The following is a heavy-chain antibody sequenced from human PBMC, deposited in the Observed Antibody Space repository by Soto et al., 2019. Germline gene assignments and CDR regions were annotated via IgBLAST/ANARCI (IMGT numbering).Heavy chain of an antibody. CDR1: GFTFSNAW. D-gene: IGHD6-19*01. CDR2: IKGTTAGGAT. Sequence: GGSLRLSCAASGFTFSNAWMSWVRQAPGKGLEWVGRIKGTTAGGATDYAAPVKGRFTISRDDSKNTLYVQMNSLKTEDTAVYYCITLGSGWFPYWGQGTQVTVSS. V-gene: IGHV3-15*01. J-gene: IGHJ4*02. CDR3: ITLGSGWFPY.